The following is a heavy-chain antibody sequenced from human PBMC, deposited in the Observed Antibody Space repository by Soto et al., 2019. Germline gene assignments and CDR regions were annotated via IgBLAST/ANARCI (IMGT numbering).Heavy chain of an antibody. Sequence: QITLKESGPTLVKPTQTLTLTCTFSGFSLSTSGVGVGWIRQPPGKALEWLALIYWDDDKRYSPSLNSRLTTTKDTSKNQVVLTMTNMDPVDTATYYCAHRRKYSSGWNLPRTYYFDYWGQGTLVTVSS. J-gene: IGHJ4*02. CDR2: IYWDDDK. CDR3: AHRRKYSSGWNLPRTYYFDY. V-gene: IGHV2-5*02. D-gene: IGHD6-19*01. CDR1: GFSLSTSGVG.